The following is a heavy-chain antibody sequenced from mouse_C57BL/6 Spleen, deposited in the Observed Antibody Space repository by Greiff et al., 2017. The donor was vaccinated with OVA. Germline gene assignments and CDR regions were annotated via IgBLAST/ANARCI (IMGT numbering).Heavy chain of an antibody. D-gene: IGHD1-1*01. CDR2: IYPSASET. CDR1: GYTFTSYW. V-gene: IGHV1-61*01. CDR3: AREWDITRFDY. Sequence: QVKLKQPGAELVRPGSSVKLSCTASGYTFTSYWMDWVRQRPGQGLEWIGNIYPSASETHYNQKFKDKVTLTVDKSSNTAYMQHSSLTAEDYAVYYCAREWDITRFDYWGQGTTLTVSA. J-gene: IGHJ2*01.